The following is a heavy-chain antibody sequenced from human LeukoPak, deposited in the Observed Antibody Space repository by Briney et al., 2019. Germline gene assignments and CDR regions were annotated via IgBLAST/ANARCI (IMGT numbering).Heavy chain of an antibody. CDR3: ARFSRSGYCGGDCYSAFDI. CDR1: GYTFTSYA. J-gene: IGHJ3*02. CDR2: INTNTGNP. V-gene: IGHV7-4-1*02. D-gene: IGHD2-21*02. Sequence: GASVKVSCKASGYTFTSYAMNWVRQAPGQGLEWMGWINTNTGNPTYAQGFTGRFVFSLDTSVSTAYLQISSLKAEDTAVYYCARFSRSGYCGGDCYSAFDIWGQGTMVTVSS.